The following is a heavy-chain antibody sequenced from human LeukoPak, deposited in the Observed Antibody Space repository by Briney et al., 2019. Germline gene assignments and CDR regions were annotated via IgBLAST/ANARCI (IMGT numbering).Heavy chain of an antibody. CDR2: IFTDGRS. Sequence: GGSLRLSCAASGFSVTDIYMTWVRQAPGKGLEWVAIIFTDGRSYYGDSVKGQFTISRDRSRNTLYLQLNSLRVEDTATYYCARGECTGGSCPEHWGQGTLVTVSS. J-gene: IGHJ4*02. V-gene: IGHV3-66*02. CDR3: ARGECTGGSCPEH. D-gene: IGHD2-15*01. CDR1: GFSVTDIY.